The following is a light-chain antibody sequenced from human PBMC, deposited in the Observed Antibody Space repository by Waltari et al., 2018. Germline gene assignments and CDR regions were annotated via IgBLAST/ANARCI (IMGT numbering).Light chain of an antibody. V-gene: IGLV2-23*02. CDR1: TSDGGNSNF. J-gene: IGLJ2*01. CDR3: CSYVQKDIWL. Sequence: QSALTQPASVSGAPGQSITISCAATTSDGGNSNFVSWYQHHPGKVPKLLIYEVIKRPSNISGRFTGSQSGHPAPLSISGLQADDEADYYCCSYVQKDIWLFGRGTKVTVL. CDR2: EVI.